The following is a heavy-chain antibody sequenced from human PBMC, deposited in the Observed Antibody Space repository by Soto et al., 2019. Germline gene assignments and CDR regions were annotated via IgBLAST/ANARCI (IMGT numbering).Heavy chain of an antibody. V-gene: IGHV1-3*01. D-gene: IGHD6-13*01. CDR2: VNAGNGDT. CDR3: ATPLAATCGGGYNWFDP. J-gene: IGHJ5*02. Sequence: QVQLVQSGAEVKKPGASVKVSCKASGYTFTSYVMHWVRQAPGQSLEWMGWVNAGNGDTKYSQKFQDRVTITRDTSANTAYLDVSSLRSEDTAVYYCATPLAATCGGGYNWFDPWGQGTLVSVSS. CDR1: GYTFTSYV.